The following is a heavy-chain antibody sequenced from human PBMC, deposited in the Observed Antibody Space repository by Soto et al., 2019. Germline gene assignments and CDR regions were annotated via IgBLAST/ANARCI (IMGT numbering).Heavy chain of an antibody. J-gene: IGHJ4*02. V-gene: IGHV3-30*15. CDR1: GFTLSSYA. D-gene: IGHD1-1*01. Sequence: GGSLRLSCAASGFTLSSYAMHWVRQAPGKGLEWVALISYDAENEYYADSVKGRFTISRDNSKNTLFLQMSSLKTEDTAVYYCVRAATGSTLDYWGQGTLVTVSS. CDR2: ISYDAENE. CDR3: VRAATGSTLDY.